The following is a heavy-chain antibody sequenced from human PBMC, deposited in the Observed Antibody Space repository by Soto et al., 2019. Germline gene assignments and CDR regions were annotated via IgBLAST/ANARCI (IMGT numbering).Heavy chain of an antibody. CDR3: AKDPGGPRSF. CDR1: GFPFSSYA. CDR2: ISGSGGST. J-gene: IGHJ3*01. Sequence: GGSLRLSCAASGFPFSSYAMSWVRQATGKGLEWVSAISGSGGSTYYADSVKGRFTISRDNSKNTLYLQMNSLRAEDTAVYYCAKDPGGPRSFWGQGTMVTVSS. V-gene: IGHV3-23*01. D-gene: IGHD1-26*01.